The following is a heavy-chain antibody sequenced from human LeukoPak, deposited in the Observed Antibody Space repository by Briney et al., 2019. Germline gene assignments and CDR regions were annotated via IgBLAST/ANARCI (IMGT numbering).Heavy chain of an antibody. D-gene: IGHD5-18*01. CDR2: IYTSGST. Sequence: SQTLSLTCTVSGGSISSGSYYWSWIRQPAGKGLEWIGRIYTSGSTNYNPSLKRRFAISVDTSKNQFSLKLSSVTAADTAVYYCARAVDTAMVLDYWGQGTLVTVSS. V-gene: IGHV4-61*02. J-gene: IGHJ4*02. CDR1: GGSISSGSYY. CDR3: ARAVDTAMVLDY.